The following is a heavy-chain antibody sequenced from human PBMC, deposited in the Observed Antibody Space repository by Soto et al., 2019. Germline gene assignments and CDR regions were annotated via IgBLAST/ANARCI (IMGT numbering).Heavy chain of an antibody. CDR3: VRAHPLN. V-gene: IGHV3-7*05. J-gene: IGHJ1*01. CDR1: GFIFNNFW. CDR2: IKQDGSET. Sequence: GGSLRLSCAASGFIFNNFWMSWVRQAPGKGLQWVANIKQDGSETHYVDSLRGRFTIYRDNDKNSLYLKMNSLRAEDTAVYYCVRAHPLNWGQGTLVTVSS.